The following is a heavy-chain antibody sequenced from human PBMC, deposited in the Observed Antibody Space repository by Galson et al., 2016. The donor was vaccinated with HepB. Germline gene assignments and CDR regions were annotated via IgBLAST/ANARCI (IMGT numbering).Heavy chain of an antibody. CDR3: TRQEVTSYSDAFDL. Sequence: SLRLSCAASGFKFSNFWMHWVCHVPGKGLLWVSRISSDGSFTTYADSVKGRFTVSRDNMRNTLFLKMDDLRAEDTATYFCTRQEVTSYSDAFDLWGQGTRVAVSS. CDR1: GFKFSNFW. D-gene: IGHD2-21*01. J-gene: IGHJ3*01. CDR2: ISSDGSFT. V-gene: IGHV3-74*03.